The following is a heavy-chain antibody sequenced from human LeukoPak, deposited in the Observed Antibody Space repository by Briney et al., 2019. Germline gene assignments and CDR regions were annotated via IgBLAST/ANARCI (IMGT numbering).Heavy chain of an antibody. CDR1: GGSIGTLY. D-gene: IGHD2-15*01. CDR3: ATASGRSFWLDP. V-gene: IGHV4-59*11. Sequence: PSETLSLTCIVSGGSIGTLYWNWIRQVPGKGLEWIVFIDYHGNTKYNPSLKSRVTMSVDTSVDQVSLRLTSVTAADTAIYSCATASGRSFWLDPWGQGRLVTVSS. CDR2: IDYHGNT. J-gene: IGHJ5*02.